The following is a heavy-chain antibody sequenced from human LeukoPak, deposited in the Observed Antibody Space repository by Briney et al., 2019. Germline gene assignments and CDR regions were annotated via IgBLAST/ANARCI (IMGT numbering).Heavy chain of an antibody. CDR1: GFTFSSYW. J-gene: IGHJ4*02. CDR3: ARDDHDLPDIVATTFDY. V-gene: IGHV3-30-3*01. Sequence: GGSLRLSCAASGFTFSSYWMSWVRQAPGKGLEWVAVISYDGSNKYYADSVKGRFTTSRDNSKNTLYLQMNSLRAEDTAVYYCARDDHDLPDIVATTFDYWGQGTLVTVSS. D-gene: IGHD5-12*01. CDR2: ISYDGSNK.